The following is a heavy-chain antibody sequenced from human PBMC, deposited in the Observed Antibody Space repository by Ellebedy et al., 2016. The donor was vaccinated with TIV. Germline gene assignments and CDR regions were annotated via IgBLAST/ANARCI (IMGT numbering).Heavy chain of an antibody. CDR3: ARSTLSIAVAGTGSRFDP. Sequence: AASVKVSCKASGYTFTGYYMHWVRQAPGQGLEWMGWINPNSGGTNYAQKFQGRVTMTTDTSTSTAYMELRSLRSDDTAVYYCARSTLSIAVAGTGSRFDPWGQGTLVTVSS. J-gene: IGHJ5*02. V-gene: IGHV1-2*02. CDR1: GYTFTGYY. D-gene: IGHD6-19*01. CDR2: INPNSGGT.